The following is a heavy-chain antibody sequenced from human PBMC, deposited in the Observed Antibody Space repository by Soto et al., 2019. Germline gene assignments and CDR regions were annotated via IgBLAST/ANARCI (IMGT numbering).Heavy chain of an antibody. CDR3: ARDRVYSKGGMEV. Sequence: PSQTLSLTCAISGDSASSNSSAWNWIRQSPSRGLDWLGRTYYRSKWYNDYAVSVKSRITINPDTSKNQFSLQLNSVTTEDTAVYYGARDRVYSKGGMEVWGQGTTVTVSS. D-gene: IGHD4-4*01. V-gene: IGHV6-1*01. J-gene: IGHJ6*02. CDR2: TYYRSKWYN. CDR1: GDSASSNSSA.